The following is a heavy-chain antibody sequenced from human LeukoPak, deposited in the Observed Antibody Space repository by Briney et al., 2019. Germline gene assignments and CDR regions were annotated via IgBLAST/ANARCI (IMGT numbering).Heavy chain of an antibody. D-gene: IGHD3-10*01. Sequence: GGSLRLSCAASGFTFSSYGMSWVRQAPGKGLEWVSAISGSGGSTYYADSVKGRFTISRDNSKNTLYLQMNSLRAEDTAVYYCAKDRDGSGSFGTYYFDYWGQGTLVTVSS. CDR3: AKDRDGSGSFGTYYFDY. CDR1: GFTFSSYG. V-gene: IGHV3-23*01. J-gene: IGHJ4*02. CDR2: ISGSGGST.